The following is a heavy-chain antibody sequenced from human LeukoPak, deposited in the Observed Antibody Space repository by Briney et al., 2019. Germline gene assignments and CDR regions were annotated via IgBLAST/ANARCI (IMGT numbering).Heavy chain of an antibody. CDR2: IYYSGST. Sequence: NTSETLSLTCTVSGGSISSGGYYWSWIRQHPGKGLEWIGYIYYSGSTYYNPSLKSRVTISVDTSKNQFSPKLSSVTAADTAVYYCARELSGYFDYWGQGTLVTVSS. J-gene: IGHJ4*02. V-gene: IGHV4-31*03. CDR3: ARELSGYFDY. CDR1: GGSISSGGYY. D-gene: IGHD3-3*01.